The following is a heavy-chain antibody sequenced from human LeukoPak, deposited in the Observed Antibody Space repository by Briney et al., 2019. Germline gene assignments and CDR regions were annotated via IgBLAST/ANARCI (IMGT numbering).Heavy chain of an antibody. V-gene: IGHV1-18*01. CDR3: ARMDYYYYMDV. J-gene: IGHJ6*03. CDR1: GYTFSSYG. Sequence: GASVKVSCKGSGYTFSSYGISWVRQAPGQGLEWMGWISTYNGNTNYAQKLQGRVTMTTDTSTSTAYMELRSLRSDDTAVYYCARMDYYYYMDVWGKGTTVTISS. D-gene: IGHD5-24*01. CDR2: ISTYNGNT.